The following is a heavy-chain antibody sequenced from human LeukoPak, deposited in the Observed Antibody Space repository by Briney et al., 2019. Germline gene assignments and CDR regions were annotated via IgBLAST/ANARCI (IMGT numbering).Heavy chain of an antibody. D-gene: IGHD4-11*01. CDR3: ARDHRLTRGYTVTTFAY. CDR1: GSTFSSYA. CDR2: ISYDGSNK. J-gene: IGHJ4*02. Sequence: PGRSLRLSCAASGSTFSSYAMHWVRQAPGKGLEWVAVISYDGSNKYYADSVKGRFTISRDNSKNTLYLQMNSLRAEDTAVYYCARDHRLTRGYTVTTFAYWGQGTLVTVSS. V-gene: IGHV3-30-3*01.